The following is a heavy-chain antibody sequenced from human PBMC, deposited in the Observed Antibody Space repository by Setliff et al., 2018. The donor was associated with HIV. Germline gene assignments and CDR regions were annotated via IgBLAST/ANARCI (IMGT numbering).Heavy chain of an antibody. V-gene: IGHV1-2*02. J-gene: IGHJ1*01. CDR2: INTNSGDT. CDR1: GYTFTDYY. CDR3: ARVVYGGDSLGRYFQR. Sequence: ASVKVSCKASGYTFTDYYIQWVRQAPGQGLEWMGWINTNSGDTNYAEKFQGRVTMTRKTSISTAYMDLSRLKSHDTAVYYCARVVYGGDSLGRYFQRWGQGTLVTVSS. D-gene: IGHD2-21*01.